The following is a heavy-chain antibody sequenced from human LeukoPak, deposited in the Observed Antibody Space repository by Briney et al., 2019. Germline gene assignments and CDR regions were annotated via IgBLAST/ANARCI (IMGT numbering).Heavy chain of an antibody. D-gene: IGHD5-18*01. J-gene: IGHJ4*02. CDR1: GFPFSSYS. CDR3: ASLGYSYGYPFDY. V-gene: IGHV3-21*01. CDR2: ISSSSSYI. Sequence: PGGSLRLSCAASGFPFSSYSMNWVRQAPGKGLEWVSSISSSSSYIYYADSVKGRFTISRDNAKNSLYLQMNSLRAEDTAVYYCASLGYSYGYPFDYWGQGTLVTVSS.